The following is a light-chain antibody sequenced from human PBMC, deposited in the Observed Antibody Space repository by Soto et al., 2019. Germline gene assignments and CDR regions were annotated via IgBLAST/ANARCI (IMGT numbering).Light chain of an antibody. Sequence: QSALTQPASVSGSPGQSFTIPCTGSSSDVGAHHSVSWYQQHPGKAPKLIIFYVSNRPSGVSNRFSGSKSGNTASLTISGLQPEDEADYYCSSFTDTGTVMFGGGTKVTVL. CDR2: YVS. V-gene: IGLV2-14*03. CDR3: SSFTDTGTVM. CDR1: SSDVGAHHS. J-gene: IGLJ3*02.